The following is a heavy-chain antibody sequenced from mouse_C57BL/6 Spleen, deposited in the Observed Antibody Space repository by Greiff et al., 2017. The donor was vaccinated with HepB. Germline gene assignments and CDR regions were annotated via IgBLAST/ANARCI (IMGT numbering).Heavy chain of an antibody. CDR2: ISSGGDYI. J-gene: IGHJ4*01. CDR1: GFTFSSYA. CDR3: TRDNYGSSYDYAMDY. Sequence: DVHLVESGEGLVKPGGSLKLSCAASGFTFSSYAMSWVRQTPEKRLEWVAYISSGGDYIYYADTVKGRFTISRDNARNTLYLQMSSLKSEDTAMYYCTRDNYGSSYDYAMDYWGQGTSVTVSS. V-gene: IGHV5-9-1*02. D-gene: IGHD1-1*01.